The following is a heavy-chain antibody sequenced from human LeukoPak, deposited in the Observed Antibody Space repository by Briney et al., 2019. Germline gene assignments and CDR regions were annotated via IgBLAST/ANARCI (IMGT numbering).Heavy chain of an antibody. Sequence: ASVKVSCKASGYTFTSYDINWVRQATGQGLEWMGWMNPNSGNTGYAQKFQGRVTMTRNTSISTAYMELSSLRSEDTAVYYCAPYAYQYYYDCSGYYYGSYFQHWGQGTLVTVSS. J-gene: IGHJ1*01. CDR2: MNPNSGNT. CDR3: APYAYQYYYDCSGYYYGSYFQH. CDR1: GYTFTSYD. D-gene: IGHD3-22*01. V-gene: IGHV1-8*01.